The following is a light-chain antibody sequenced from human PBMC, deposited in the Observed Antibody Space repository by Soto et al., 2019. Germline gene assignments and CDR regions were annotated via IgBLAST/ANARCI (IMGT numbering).Light chain of an antibody. CDR2: SDN. V-gene: IGLV1-44*01. Sequence: QSVLTQPPSASGTPGQRVTISCSGRKSNIGSYTVNWYLQLPGTAPKLRIYSDNQRPSGVPDRFSGSKSGTSAFLAISGLQSEEEAYYYCATWDDSLNAWVFGGGTKVTVL. CDR1: KSNIGSYT. J-gene: IGLJ3*02. CDR3: ATWDDSLNAWV.